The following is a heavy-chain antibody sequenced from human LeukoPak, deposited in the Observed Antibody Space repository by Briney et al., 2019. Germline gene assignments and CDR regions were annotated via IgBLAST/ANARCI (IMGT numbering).Heavy chain of an antibody. J-gene: IGHJ4*02. CDR1: ADSFSHYY. D-gene: IGHD1-26*01. CDR2: IYSTGST. V-gene: IGHV4-59*01. Sequence: SETLSLTCTFSADSFSHYYWSWVRQPPGKGLEWLGHIYSTGSTDYNPSLRSRVVISIDSSTNQFSLKLRSVTAADTAFYYCARLRWQLVGPYFDSWSQGTLVTVSS. CDR3: ARLRWQLVGPYFDS.